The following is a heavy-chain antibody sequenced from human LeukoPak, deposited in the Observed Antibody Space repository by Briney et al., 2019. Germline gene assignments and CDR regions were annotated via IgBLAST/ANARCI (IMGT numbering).Heavy chain of an antibody. CDR1: GGSISSYF. CDR3: ARVRFGTWDAFDI. CDR2: IYYRGST. D-gene: IGHD3-10*01. J-gene: IGHJ3*02. Sequence: SGTLSLTCTVSGGSISSYFWSWIRQPPGKGLEWIGYIYYRGSTNYNPSLKSRVTISVDTSKNQFSLKLSSVTAADTAVYYCARVRFGTWDAFDIWGQGTMVTVSS. V-gene: IGHV4-59*01.